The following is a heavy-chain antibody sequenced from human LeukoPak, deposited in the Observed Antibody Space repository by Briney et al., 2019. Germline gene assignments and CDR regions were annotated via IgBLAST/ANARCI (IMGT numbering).Heavy chain of an antibody. CDR2: IYHSGST. D-gene: IGHD4/OR15-4a*01. J-gene: IGHJ4*02. Sequence: PSETLSLTCAVSGYSISSGYYCGWTRQPPGKGLEWIGGIYHSGSTYFNPSLKSRVTISVDTSKNQFSLKLSSVTAADTAVYYCARHVGNDYVDYWGQGTLVTVSS. CDR1: GYSISSGYY. CDR3: ARHVGNDYVDY. V-gene: IGHV4-38-2*01.